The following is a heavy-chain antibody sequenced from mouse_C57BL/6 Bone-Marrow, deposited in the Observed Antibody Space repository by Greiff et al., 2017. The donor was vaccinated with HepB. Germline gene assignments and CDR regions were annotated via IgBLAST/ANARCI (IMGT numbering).Heavy chain of an antibody. V-gene: IGHV14-4*01. CDR2: IDPENGDT. J-gene: IGHJ3*01. Sequence: EVKLMESGAELVRPGASVKLSCTASGCNIKDDYMHWVKQRPEQGLEWIGWIDPENGDTEYASKFQGKATITADTSSNTAYLQLSSLTSEDTAVYYCTSDGYYPAWFAYWGQGTLVTVSA. CDR3: TSDGYYPAWFAY. CDR1: GCNIKDDY. D-gene: IGHD2-3*01.